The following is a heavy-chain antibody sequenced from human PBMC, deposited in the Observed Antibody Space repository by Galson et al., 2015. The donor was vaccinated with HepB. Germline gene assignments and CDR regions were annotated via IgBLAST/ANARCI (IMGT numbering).Heavy chain of an antibody. V-gene: IGHV3-33*01. CDR2: IWYDGSNK. Sequence: SLRLSCAASGFNFSSYGLHWVRQAPGKRLEWVAVIWYDGSNKYYADSVKGRFTISRDNSKNTLYLQMNSLRAEDTAVYYCARDLGGGSGYYPFDYWGQGTLVTVSS. CDR3: ARDLGGGSGYYPFDY. D-gene: IGHD3-22*01. CDR1: GFNFSSYG. J-gene: IGHJ4*02.